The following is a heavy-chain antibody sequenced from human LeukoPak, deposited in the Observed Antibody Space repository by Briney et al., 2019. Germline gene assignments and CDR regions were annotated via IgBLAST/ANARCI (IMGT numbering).Heavy chain of an antibody. CDR2: IWYDGSNK. CDR3: ARDSSGWYGEGDY. D-gene: IGHD6-19*01. V-gene: IGHV3-33*01. J-gene: IGHJ4*02. Sequence: PGGSLRLSCAASGFTFSSYGMHWVRQAPGKGLGGVAVIWYDGSNKYYADSVKGRFTISRDNSKNTLYLQMNSLRAEDTAVYYCARDSSGWYGEGDYWGQGTLVTVSS. CDR1: GFTFSSYG.